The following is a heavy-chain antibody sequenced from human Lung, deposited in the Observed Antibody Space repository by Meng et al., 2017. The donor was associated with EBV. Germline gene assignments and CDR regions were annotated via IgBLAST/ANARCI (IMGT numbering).Heavy chain of an antibody. CDR3: ASFDHIPRRNYFDY. J-gene: IGHJ4*02. CDR1: GGANSRRKYY. V-gene: IGHV4-30-4*01. CDR2: IHHSGSA. Sequence: QWRLQESVPGLVEPSQTLSLSCTVVGGANSRRKYYWSWIREPPGNGLEWIGYIHHSGSAYYNPFLKSRVSIALDTSKNQFSLNLNSMTTADTAVYYCASFDHIPRRNYFDYWGQGTLVTVSS. D-gene: IGHD2-21*01.